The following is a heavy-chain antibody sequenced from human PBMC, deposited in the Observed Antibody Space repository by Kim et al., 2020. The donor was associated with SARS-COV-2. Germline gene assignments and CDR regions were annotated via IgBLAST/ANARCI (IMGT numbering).Heavy chain of an antibody. Sequence: SETLFLTCTVSGGSISSYYWSWIRQPPGKGLEWIGYIYYSGSTHYNPSLNSRVTISVDTSKNQFSLTLSSVTAADTAGYYCARAVSGSYWAYYSGIDVGGQGTTVTVS. CDR3: ARAVSGSYWAYYSGIDV. V-gene: IGHV4-59*01. CDR2: IYYSGST. D-gene: IGHD1-26*01. J-gene: IGHJ6*02. CDR1: GGSISSYY.